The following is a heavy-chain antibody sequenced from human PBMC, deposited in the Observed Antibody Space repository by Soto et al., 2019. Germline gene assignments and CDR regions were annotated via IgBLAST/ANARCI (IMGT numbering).Heavy chain of an antibody. J-gene: IGHJ5*01. V-gene: IGHV1-2*02. D-gene: IGHD2-2*02. Sequence: QVQLVQSGAEVKKPGASVKVSCKASGYTFSAFHINWVRQAPGQGLEGMGWLNPNSGDTKFTQKFQGRVTMTRDTSIRTAYMELVNLRSDDTAVYYCARGHCSSGICYSWFDSWGQGTLVAVSS. CDR2: LNPNSGDT. CDR3: ARGHCSSGICYSWFDS. CDR1: GYTFSAFH.